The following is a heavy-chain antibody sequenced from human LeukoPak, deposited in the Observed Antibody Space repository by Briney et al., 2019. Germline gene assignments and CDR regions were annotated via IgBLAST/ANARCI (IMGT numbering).Heavy chain of an antibody. V-gene: IGHV3-7*02. CDR2: IKEDGRKK. D-gene: IGHD5-24*01. J-gene: IGHJ4*02. CDR1: GFTFSTYW. CDR3: ASNVGDGYNGLGY. Sequence: PGGSLRLSCAASGFTFSTYWMSWVRQAPGKGLEWVANIKEDGRKKFYVDSVKGRFTISRDNAKNSLYLQMDSLRVEDTAVYYCASNVGDGYNGLGYWGQGTLVTVSS.